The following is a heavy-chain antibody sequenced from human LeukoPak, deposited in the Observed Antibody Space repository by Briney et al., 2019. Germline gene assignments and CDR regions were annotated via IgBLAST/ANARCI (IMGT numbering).Heavy chain of an antibody. CDR2: MNPNSGNT. CDR3: ARGDRPYCSGGSCYFWGIDY. D-gene: IGHD2-15*01. CDR1: GYTFTSYD. V-gene: IGHV1-8*01. Sequence: ASVKVSCKASGYTFTSYDINWVRQATGQGLEWMGWMNPNSGNTGYAQKFQGRVTMTRNTSIGTAYMELSSLRSEDTAVYYCARGDRPYCSGGSCYFWGIDYWGQGTLVTVSS. J-gene: IGHJ4*02.